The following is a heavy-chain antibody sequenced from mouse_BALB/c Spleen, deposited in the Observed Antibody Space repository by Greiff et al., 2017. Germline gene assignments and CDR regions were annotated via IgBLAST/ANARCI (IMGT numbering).Heavy chain of an antibody. D-gene: IGHD1-2*01. J-gene: IGHJ2*01. CDR2: IRSKSNNYAT. Sequence: EVQLVESGGGLVQPKGSLKLSCAASGFTFNTYAMNWVRQAPGKGLEWVARIRSKSNNYATYYADSVKDRFTISRDDSQSMLYLQINNLKTEDTAKYYCVRQLRLLLDYWGQGTTLTVSS. CDR3: VRQLRLLLDY. V-gene: IGHV10-1*02. CDR1: GFTFNTYA.